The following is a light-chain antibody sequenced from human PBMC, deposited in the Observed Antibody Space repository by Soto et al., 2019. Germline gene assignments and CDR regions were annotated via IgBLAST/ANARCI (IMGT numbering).Light chain of an antibody. J-gene: IGKJ4*01. Sequence: EIVLTQSPATLSLSPGERATLSCRASQSVSTYLAWYQQRPGQAPRLLIYDASTRATGIPARFSGSGSETDFTLTISSLEPEDFAVYYSQQRSNWPSLTFGGGTKVEIK. CDR2: DAS. CDR3: QQRSNWPSLT. CDR1: QSVSTY. V-gene: IGKV3-11*01.